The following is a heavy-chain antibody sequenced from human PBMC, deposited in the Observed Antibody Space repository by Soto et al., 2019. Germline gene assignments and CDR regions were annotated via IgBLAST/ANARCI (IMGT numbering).Heavy chain of an antibody. V-gene: IGHV1-69*13. D-gene: IGHD2-2*02. J-gene: IGHJ4*02. Sequence: SVKVFCKASGGTFSSYAISWVRQAPGQGLEWMGGIIPIFGTANYAQKFQGRVTITADESTSTAYMELSSLRSEDTAVYYCAREWRYCSSTSCYRVYYFDYWGQGTLVTVSS. CDR1: GGTFSSYA. CDR2: IIPIFGTA. CDR3: AREWRYCSSTSCYRVYYFDY.